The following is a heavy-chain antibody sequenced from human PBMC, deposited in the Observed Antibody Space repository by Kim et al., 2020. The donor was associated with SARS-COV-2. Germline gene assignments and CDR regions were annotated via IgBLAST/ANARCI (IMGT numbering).Heavy chain of an antibody. V-gene: IGHV3-7*01. CDR2: DGRKK. J-gene: IGHJ4*02. CDR3: ARSGWDY. D-gene: IGHD6-19*01. Sequence: DGRKKYNTDSLKGRLTISRDNAKNSLYLQMNSLRVEDTAVYYCARSGWDYWGQGTLVTVSS.